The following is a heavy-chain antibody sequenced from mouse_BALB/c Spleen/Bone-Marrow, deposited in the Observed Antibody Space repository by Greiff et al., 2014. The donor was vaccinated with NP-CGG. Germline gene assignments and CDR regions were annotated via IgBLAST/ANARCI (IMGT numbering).Heavy chain of an antibody. D-gene: IGHD2-2*01. Sequence: EVKLQESGAELVKPGASVKLSCTASGFNVKDTYIHWVKQRPEQGPEWIGRINPANGNTKYDPKFQGKATITADTSSNTAYLQLSSLTSEDTAVYYCASYVYGYYFDYWGQGTTLTVSS. CDR1: GFNVKDTY. V-gene: IGHV14-3*02. CDR3: ASYVYGYYFDY. J-gene: IGHJ2*01. CDR2: INPANGNT.